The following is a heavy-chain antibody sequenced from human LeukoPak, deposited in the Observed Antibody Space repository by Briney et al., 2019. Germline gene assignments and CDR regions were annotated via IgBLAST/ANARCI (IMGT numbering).Heavy chain of an antibody. V-gene: IGHV3-23*01. Sequence: SGGSLRLSCAASGFMFSSTWMSWVRLAPGKGLEWVSAISGSGGSTYYADSVKGRFTISRDNSKDTLYLQMNSLRAEDTAVYYCAKDLTGYSYGDFDYWGQGTLVTVSS. CDR3: AKDLTGYSYGDFDY. CDR1: GFMFSSTW. CDR2: ISGSGGST. D-gene: IGHD5-18*01. J-gene: IGHJ4*02.